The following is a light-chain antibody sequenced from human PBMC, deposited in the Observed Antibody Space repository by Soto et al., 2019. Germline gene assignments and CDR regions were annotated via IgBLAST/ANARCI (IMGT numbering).Light chain of an antibody. Sequence: DIQMTQSPSTLSASVGDRVTSTCRASQSISSWLAWYQQKPGKAPKLLIYKASSLESGVPSRFIGSGSGTELTLTISSLQPDDFATSYCQQYNSLRTFGQGTKVEIK. J-gene: IGKJ1*01. V-gene: IGKV1-5*03. CDR2: KAS. CDR1: QSISSW. CDR3: QQYNSLRT.